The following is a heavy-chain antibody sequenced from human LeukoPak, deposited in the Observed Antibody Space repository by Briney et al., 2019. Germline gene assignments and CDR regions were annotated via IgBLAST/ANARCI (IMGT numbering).Heavy chain of an antibody. CDR1: GFTFSSYA. CDR2: ISGSGGST. V-gene: IGHV3-23*01. CDR3: AKDTPRYCSSTSCYVANPPY. J-gene: IGHJ4*02. Sequence: GGSLRLSCAASGFTFSSYAMSWVRQAPGKGLEWVSAISGSGGSTYYADSVKGRFTISRDNSKNTLYLQMNSLRAEGTAVYYCAKDTPRYCSSTSCYVANPPYWGQGTLVTVSS. D-gene: IGHD2-2*01.